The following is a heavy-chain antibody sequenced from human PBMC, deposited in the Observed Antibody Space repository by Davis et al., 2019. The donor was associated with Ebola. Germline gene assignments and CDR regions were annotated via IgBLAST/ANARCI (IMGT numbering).Heavy chain of an antibody. J-gene: IGHJ5*02. CDR1: GYTFTAYY. V-gene: IGHV1-2*04. Sequence: AASVKVSCKASGYTFTAYYMHWVXXXXAXXXXXXXLINPNSGATNYAQKFQGWVTMTRDTSISTAYMELSRLGSDDTAVYYSARGLGYCTSSSSCSHWFDPWGQGTLVTVSS. D-gene: IGHD2-2*01. CDR3: ARGLGYCTSSSSCSHWFDP. CDR2: INPNSGAT.